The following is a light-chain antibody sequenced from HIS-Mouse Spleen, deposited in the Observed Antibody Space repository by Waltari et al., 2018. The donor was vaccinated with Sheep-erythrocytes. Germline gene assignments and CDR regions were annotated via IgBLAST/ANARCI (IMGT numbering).Light chain of an antibody. CDR3: CSYAGSYNHV. CDR2: DVS. J-gene: IGLJ1*01. Sequence: QSALPQPRPVSGAPGQPVTISCPGTSSAVGCYNYDPWYQQHPGKAPKLMIYDVSKRPSGVPDRFSGSKSGNTASLTISGLQAEDEADYYCCSYAGSYNHVFATGTKVTVL. CDR1: SSAVGCYNY. V-gene: IGLV2-11*01.